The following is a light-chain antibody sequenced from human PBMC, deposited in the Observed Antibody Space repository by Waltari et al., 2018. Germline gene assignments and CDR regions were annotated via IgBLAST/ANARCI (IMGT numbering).Light chain of an antibody. CDR2: NVF. V-gene: IGLV2-14*03. Sequence: QPALTQPASVSGSPGQSITISCTGTSSDIGAYDFVSWYQQHPGRAPKLMIYNVFTLPSGVSSRFSGAKSGNTASRTISGLQAEDEADYFCSSYTDSRPLFGGGTKVTVL. CDR1: SSDIGAYDF. J-gene: IGLJ2*01. CDR3: SSYTDSRPL.